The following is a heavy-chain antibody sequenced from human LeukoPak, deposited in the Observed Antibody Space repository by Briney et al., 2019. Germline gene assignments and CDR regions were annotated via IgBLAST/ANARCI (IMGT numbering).Heavy chain of an antibody. CDR2: INPNSGGT. J-gene: IGHJ6*04. Sequence: ASVKVSCKASGYTFTGYYMHWVRQAPGQGLEWMGWINPNSGGTNYAQKFQGWVTMTRDTSISTAYMELSRLRSDDTAVYYYAREGTRGSDSNGMDVWGKGTTVTVSS. CDR1: GYTFTGYY. D-gene: IGHD3-10*01. CDR3: AREGTRGSDSNGMDV. V-gene: IGHV1-2*04.